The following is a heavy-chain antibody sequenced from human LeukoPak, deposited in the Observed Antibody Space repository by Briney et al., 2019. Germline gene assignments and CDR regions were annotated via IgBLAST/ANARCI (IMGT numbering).Heavy chain of an antibody. J-gene: IGHJ4*02. Sequence: PSETLSLTCTVSGGSISTSNYYWGWIRQPPGKGLEWIGNIFYSGSTYYSPSLKRRVTISLDTSRNQFSLKLSSVTAADTAVYYCASRKLGNDYWGQGTLVTVSS. D-gene: IGHD7-27*01. V-gene: IGHV4-39*07. CDR2: IFYSGST. CDR3: ASRKLGNDY. CDR1: GGSISTSNYY.